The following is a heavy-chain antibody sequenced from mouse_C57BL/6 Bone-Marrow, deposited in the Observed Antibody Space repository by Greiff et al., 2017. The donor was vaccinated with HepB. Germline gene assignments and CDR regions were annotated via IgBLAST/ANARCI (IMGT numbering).Heavy chain of an antibody. Sequence: EVQLQQSGTVLARPGASVKMSCKTSGYTFTSYWMHWVKQRPGQGLEWIGAIYPGNSDTSYNQKFKGKPKLTAVTSASTAYMELSSLTNEDSAVYYCTREGFITTVVATGNYWGQGTTLTVSS. V-gene: IGHV1-5*01. D-gene: IGHD1-1*01. J-gene: IGHJ2*01. CDR1: GYTFTSYW. CDR3: TREGFITTVVATGNY. CDR2: IYPGNSDT.